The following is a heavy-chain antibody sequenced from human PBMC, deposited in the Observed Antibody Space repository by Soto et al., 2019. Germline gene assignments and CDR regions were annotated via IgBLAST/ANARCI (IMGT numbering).Heavy chain of an antibody. CDR3: AKDGPTWRSGWYFDY. Sequence: GGSLRLSCAASGFTFSSYGMHWVRQAPGKGLEWVAVISYDGSNKYYADSVKGRFTISRDNSKNTLYLQMNSLRAEDTGVYYCAKDGPTWRSGWYFDYWGQGTLVTVSS. CDR1: GFTFSSYG. CDR2: ISYDGSNK. D-gene: IGHD6-19*01. V-gene: IGHV3-30*18. J-gene: IGHJ4*02.